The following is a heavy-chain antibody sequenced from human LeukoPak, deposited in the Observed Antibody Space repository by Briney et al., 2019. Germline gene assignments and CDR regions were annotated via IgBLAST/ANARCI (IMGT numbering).Heavy chain of an antibody. CDR3: VREGLLTGYYFFDY. J-gene: IGHJ4*02. Sequence: SETLSLTCTVSGDSISSGDYYWSWIRQPAGKGLEWIGRISSGSTNYNPSLKSRVTISVDTSKNQFSLKLSSVTAADTAVYYCVREGLLTGYYFFDYWGQGTLVTVSS. V-gene: IGHV4-61*02. CDR1: GDSISSGDYY. D-gene: IGHD3-9*01. CDR2: ISSGST.